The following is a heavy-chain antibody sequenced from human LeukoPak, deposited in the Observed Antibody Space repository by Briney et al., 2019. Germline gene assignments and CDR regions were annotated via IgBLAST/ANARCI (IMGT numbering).Heavy chain of an antibody. CDR2: IYHSGST. J-gene: IGHJ4*02. CDR1: GYSISSGYY. Sequence: SETLPLTCAVSGYSISSGYYWGWIRQPPGKGLEWIGSIYHSGSTYYNPSLKSRVTISVDTSKNQFSLKLSSVTAADTAVYYCARAVAYYYGSGSSPMDYWGQGTLVTVSS. D-gene: IGHD3-10*01. V-gene: IGHV4-38-2*01. CDR3: ARAVAYYYGSGSSPMDY.